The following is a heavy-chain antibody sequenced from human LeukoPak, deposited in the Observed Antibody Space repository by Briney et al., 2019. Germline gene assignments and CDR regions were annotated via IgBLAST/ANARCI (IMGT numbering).Heavy chain of an antibody. CDR2: INHSGST. Sequence: SETLSLTCAVYGGSFSGAYWNWIRQPPGKGLEWIGEINHSGSTNYSPSLKSRVTISVDTSKNQFSLKLSSVTAADTAVYYCATGRQEIAAAGNSFFNYWGQGTLVTVSS. D-gene: IGHD6-13*01. CDR1: GGSFSGAY. V-gene: IGHV4-34*01. J-gene: IGHJ4*02. CDR3: ATGRQEIAAAGNSFFNY.